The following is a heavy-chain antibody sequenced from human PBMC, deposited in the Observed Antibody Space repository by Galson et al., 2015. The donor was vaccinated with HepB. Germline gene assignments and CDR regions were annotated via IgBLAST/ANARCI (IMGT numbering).Heavy chain of an antibody. CDR3: ATGGYCSGGSCYSFFDY. CDR1: GYSFTSYW. Sequence: QSGAEEKKPGESLKISCKGSGYSFTSYWIGWVRQMPGKGLEWMGIIYPGDSDTRYSPSFQGQVTISADKSISTAYLEWSSLKASDTAMYYCATGGYCSGGSCYSFFDYWGQGTLVTVSS. D-gene: IGHD2-15*01. CDR2: IYPGDSDT. V-gene: IGHV5-51*01. J-gene: IGHJ4*02.